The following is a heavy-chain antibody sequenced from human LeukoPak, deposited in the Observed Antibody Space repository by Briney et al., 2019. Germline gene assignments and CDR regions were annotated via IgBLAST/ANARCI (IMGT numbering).Heavy chain of an antibody. D-gene: IGHD6-19*01. Sequence: PGGSLRLSCAASGFTFSSYWMSWVHQAPGKGLEWVANIKQDGSEKYYVDSVKGRFTISRDNATNSLYLQMNSLRAEDTAVYYCARDAVVAVAGMYYFDYWGQGTLVTVSS. CDR2: IKQDGSEK. CDR3: ARDAVVAVAGMYYFDY. CDR1: GFTFSSYW. J-gene: IGHJ4*02. V-gene: IGHV3-7*01.